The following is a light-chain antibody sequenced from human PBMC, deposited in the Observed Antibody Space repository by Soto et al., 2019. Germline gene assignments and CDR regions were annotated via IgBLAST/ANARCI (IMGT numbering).Light chain of an antibody. CDR1: QSVSSTY. CDR2: GAS. Sequence: EVVLTQSPGTLSLSPGERATLSCRGSQSVSSTYLGWYQPKPGQAPRLLIYGASSRATGIPDRSRRRGSGTDFTLTLSSLQPEDFATYYCQPLKSYPITFGQGTRLEIK. CDR3: QPLKSYPIT. J-gene: IGKJ5*01. V-gene: IGKV3-20*01.